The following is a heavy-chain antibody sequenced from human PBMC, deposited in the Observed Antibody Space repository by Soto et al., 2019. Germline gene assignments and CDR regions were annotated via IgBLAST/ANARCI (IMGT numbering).Heavy chain of an antibody. Sequence: QVQLVQSGAEVKKPGASVKVSCKASGYTFTSYGISWVRQAPGQGLEWMGWISAYNGNTNYAQKLQGRVTMPTDTATSTAYMELGSLRSDDTAVYYCARVKWAARQLLDAFDIWGQGTMVTVSS. D-gene: IGHD6-6*01. CDR3: ARVKWAARQLLDAFDI. J-gene: IGHJ3*02. CDR1: GYTFTSYG. V-gene: IGHV1-18*01. CDR2: ISAYNGNT.